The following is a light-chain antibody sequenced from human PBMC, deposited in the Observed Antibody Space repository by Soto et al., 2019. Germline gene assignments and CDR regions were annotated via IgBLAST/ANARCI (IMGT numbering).Light chain of an antibody. CDR1: QSVNIN. J-gene: IGKJ1*01. Sequence: EIVMTQSPATLSVSPGERATLSCRASQSVNINLAWYQQKPGQAPRLLIFGASSRANGIPARFSGSGSGTEFTLTISNLQSEDFAVYYCQQYNNWPETFGQGTKVDIK. CDR2: GAS. V-gene: IGKV3-15*01. CDR3: QQYNNWPET.